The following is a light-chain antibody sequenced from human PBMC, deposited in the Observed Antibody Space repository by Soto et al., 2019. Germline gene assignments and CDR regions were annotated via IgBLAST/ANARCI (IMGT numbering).Light chain of an antibody. CDR3: QQRYNWPIT. J-gene: IGKJ5*01. Sequence: DIVITQSPATLSVSPGERATLSCRASQSVSSNLAWYQKKPGQAPRLLIYGASNRATGIPARFSGSGSGTDFTLTISSLEPEDCSVYYCQQRYNWPITFFQGTRLEIK. CDR2: GAS. CDR1: QSVSSN. V-gene: IGKV3-11*01.